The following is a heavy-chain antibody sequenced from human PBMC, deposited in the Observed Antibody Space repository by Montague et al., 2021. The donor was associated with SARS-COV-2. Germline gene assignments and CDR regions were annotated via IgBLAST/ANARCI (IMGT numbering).Heavy chain of an antibody. V-gene: IGHV3-30-3*01. D-gene: IGHD3-22*01. CDR1: GFTFSSYA. J-gene: IGHJ6*02. CDR2: ISYDGSNK. Sequence: SLRLSCSASGFTFSSYAMHWVRQAPGKGLEWVAVISYDGSNKYYXDSVKGRFTISRDNSKNTLYLQMNSLRAEDTAVYYCARDGGYYDSSGYYAYYYYGMDVWGQGTTVTVSS. CDR3: ARDGGYYDSSGYYAYYYYGMDV.